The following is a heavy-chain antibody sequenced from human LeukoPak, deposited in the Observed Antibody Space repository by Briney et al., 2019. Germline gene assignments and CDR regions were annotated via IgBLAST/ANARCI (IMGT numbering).Heavy chain of an antibody. J-gene: IGHJ4*02. D-gene: IGHD3-22*01. CDR1: GYTFTSYA. Sequence: ASVKVSCKASGYTFTSYAMHWARQAPGQRLEWMGWINAGNGNTKYSQKFQGRVTITRDTSASTAYMELSSLRSEDTAVYYCATHEGMYYYDSSGLDYWGQGTLVTVSS. V-gene: IGHV1-3*01. CDR2: INAGNGNT. CDR3: ATHEGMYYYDSSGLDY.